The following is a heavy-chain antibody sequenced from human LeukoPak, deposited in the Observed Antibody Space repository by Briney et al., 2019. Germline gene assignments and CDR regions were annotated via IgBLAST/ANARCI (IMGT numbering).Heavy chain of an antibody. D-gene: IGHD1-26*01. CDR3: ARDQRNSGSYRFEY. V-gene: IGHV1-18*01. Sequence: ASVKVSCKTSGYTFSGYGISWVRQAPGQGLEWMGWNTGNNGNTNYAPSLQGRITMTTDTSTNTAYMELTSLKSDDTAVYYCARDQRNSGSYRFEYWGQGTLVTVSS. CDR2: NTGNNGNT. J-gene: IGHJ4*02. CDR1: GYTFSGYG.